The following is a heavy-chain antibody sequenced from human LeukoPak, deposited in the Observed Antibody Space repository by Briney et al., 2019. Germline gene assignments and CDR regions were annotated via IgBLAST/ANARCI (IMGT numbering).Heavy chain of an antibody. CDR1: GYTFTGYY. V-gene: IGHV1-2*02. D-gene: IGHD1-26*01. J-gene: IGHJ3*02. Sequence: GASVKVSCKASGYTFTGYYMHWVRQAPGQGLEWMGWINPNSGGTNYAQKFQGRVTMTRDTSISTAYMELSRLRSDDTAVYYCARAPGTSFHDAFDIWGQGTMVTVSS. CDR2: INPNSGGT. CDR3: ARAPGTSFHDAFDI.